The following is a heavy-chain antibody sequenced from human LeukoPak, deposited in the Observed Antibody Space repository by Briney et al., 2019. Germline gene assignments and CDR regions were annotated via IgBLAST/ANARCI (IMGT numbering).Heavy chain of an antibody. CDR2: IYYSGST. CDR3: ARLQGDTAMVSPGDYFDY. D-gene: IGHD5-18*01. Sequence: SQTLSLTCTVSGGSISSGGYYWSWLRQHPGKGLEWIGYIYYSGSTYYNPSLKSRVTISVDTSKNQFSLKLSSVTAADTAVYYCARLQGDTAMVSPGDYFDYWGQGTLVTVSS. J-gene: IGHJ4*02. CDR1: GGSISSGGYY. V-gene: IGHV4-31*03.